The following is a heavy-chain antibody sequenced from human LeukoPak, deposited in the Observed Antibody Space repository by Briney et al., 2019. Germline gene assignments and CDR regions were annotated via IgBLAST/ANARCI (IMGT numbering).Heavy chain of an antibody. V-gene: IGHV4-34*01. D-gene: IGHD3-3*01. Sequence: SETLSLTCAVYGGSFSGYYWSWIRQPPGKGLEWIGEINHSGSTNYNPSLKSRVTISVDTSKNQFSLKLSSVTAAGTAVYYCARGDGYYDFWSGYYHFDYWGQGTLVTVSS. CDR3: ARGDGYYDFWSGYYHFDY. J-gene: IGHJ4*02. CDR2: INHSGST. CDR1: GGSFSGYY.